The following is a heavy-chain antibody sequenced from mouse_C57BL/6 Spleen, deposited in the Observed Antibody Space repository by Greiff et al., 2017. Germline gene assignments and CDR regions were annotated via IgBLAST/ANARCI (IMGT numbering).Heavy chain of an antibody. D-gene: IGHD1-1*01. Sequence: QVQLQQPGAELVKPGASVKMSCKASGYTFTSYWITWVKQRPGQGLEWIGDIYPGSGSTNYNEKFKSKATLTVDTSSSTAYMQLSSLPSEDSAVYYCARGGDYYGSSYVRAMDYWGQGTSVTVSS. CDR1: GYTFTSYW. CDR2: IYPGSGST. J-gene: IGHJ4*01. CDR3: ARGGDYYGSSYVRAMDY. V-gene: IGHV1-55*01.